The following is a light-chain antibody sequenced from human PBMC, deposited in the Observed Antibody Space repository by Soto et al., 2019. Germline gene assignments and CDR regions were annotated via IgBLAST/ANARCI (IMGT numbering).Light chain of an antibody. CDR2: EGS. CDR1: SSGVGSYNL. J-gene: IGLJ2*01. Sequence: QSALTQPASVSGSPGQSITISCTGTSSGVGSYNLVSWYQQHPGKAPKLMIYEGSKRPSGVFNRFSGSKSGNTASLTISGLQAEDEADYYCCSYAGSSTYVVFGGGTKLTVL. V-gene: IGLV2-23*01. CDR3: CSYAGSSTYVV.